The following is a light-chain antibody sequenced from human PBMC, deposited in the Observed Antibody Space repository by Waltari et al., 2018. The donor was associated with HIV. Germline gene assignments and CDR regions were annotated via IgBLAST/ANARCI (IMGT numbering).Light chain of an antibody. CDR2: WAA. CDR3: QQHFKTPYS. CDR1: QSLFYNSNNKNY. V-gene: IGKV4-1*01. J-gene: IGKJ2*03. Sequence: DIVVTQSPDSLAVSLGERATINCKSSQSLFYNSNNKNYLVWYQQKPGQPPKVLFYWAATRESGVPDRFSVSASGTDFTRTISSLQAEDAAVYYCQQHFKTPYSFGQGTNLEIK.